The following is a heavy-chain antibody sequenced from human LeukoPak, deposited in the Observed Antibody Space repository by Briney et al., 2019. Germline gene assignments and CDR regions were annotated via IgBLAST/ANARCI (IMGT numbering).Heavy chain of an antibody. Sequence: GGSLRLSCAASGFTFSSYCMSWVRQAPGKGLEWVANIKQDGSEKYYVDSVKGRLTISRDNAKNSLYLQMNSLRAEDTAVYYCARDGDSSGWYGFDYWGQGTLVTVSS. CDR3: ARDGDSSGWYGFDY. CDR2: IKQDGSEK. V-gene: IGHV3-7*01. J-gene: IGHJ4*02. CDR1: GFTFSSYC. D-gene: IGHD6-19*01.